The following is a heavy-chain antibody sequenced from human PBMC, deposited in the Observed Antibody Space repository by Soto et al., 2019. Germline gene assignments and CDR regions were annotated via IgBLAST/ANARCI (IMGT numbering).Heavy chain of an antibody. V-gene: IGHV1-18*01. CDR2: ISAYNGNT. Sequence: QVQLVQSGAEVKKPGASVKVSCKASGYTFTSYGISWVRQAPGQGLEWMGWISAYNGNTNYAQKLQGRVTMTQDTSTSTAYMELRSLRSDDTAVYYCARGYCSGGSCYFGWFDPWGQGTLVTVSS. CDR1: GYTFTSYG. J-gene: IGHJ5*02. CDR3: ARGYCSGGSCYFGWFDP. D-gene: IGHD2-15*01.